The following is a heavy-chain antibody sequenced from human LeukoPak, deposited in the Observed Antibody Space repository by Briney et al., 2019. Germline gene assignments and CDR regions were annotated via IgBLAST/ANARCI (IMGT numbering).Heavy chain of an antibody. CDR3: AREWRGAFDY. CDR2: ISSSSGTI. D-gene: IGHD4/OR15-4a*01. J-gene: IGHJ4*02. Sequence: GGSLRLSCATSGFTFSTYTMNWVRQAPGKGLEWVSYISSSSGTIYYADSVKGRFTISGDNAKNSLYLQMNSLRAEDTAVYYCAREWRGAFDYWGQGTLVTVSS. V-gene: IGHV3-48*01. CDR1: GFTFSTYT.